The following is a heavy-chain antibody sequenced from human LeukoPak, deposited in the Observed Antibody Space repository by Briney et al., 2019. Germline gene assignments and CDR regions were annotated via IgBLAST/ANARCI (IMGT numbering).Heavy chain of an antibody. J-gene: IGHJ2*01. CDR3: ARSSSPVWYFDL. CDR1: GGPISSYY. V-gene: IGHV4-59*01. Sequence: PSETLSLTCTVSGGPISSYYWSWIRQPPGKGLDWVGYIYYTGSTNYNPSLRSRVTISVDMSKNQFSLKLSSVTTADTAVYYCARSSSPVWYFDLWGRGTLVTVSS. CDR2: IYYTGST. D-gene: IGHD6-6*01.